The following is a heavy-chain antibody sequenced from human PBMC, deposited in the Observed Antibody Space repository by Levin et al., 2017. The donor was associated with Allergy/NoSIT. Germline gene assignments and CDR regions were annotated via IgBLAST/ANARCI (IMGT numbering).Heavy chain of an antibody. CDR3: ARGPLPRRYNWNDELGTFDY. V-gene: IGHV1-18*01. J-gene: IGHJ4*02. D-gene: IGHD1-1*01. CDR2: ISAYNGNT. CDR1: GYTFTSYG. Sequence: GESLKISCQASGYTFTSYGISWVRQAPGQGLEWMGWISAYNGNTNYAQKLQGRVTMTTDTSTSTAYMELRSLRSDDTAVYYCARGPLPRRYNWNDELGTFDYWGQGTLVTVSS.